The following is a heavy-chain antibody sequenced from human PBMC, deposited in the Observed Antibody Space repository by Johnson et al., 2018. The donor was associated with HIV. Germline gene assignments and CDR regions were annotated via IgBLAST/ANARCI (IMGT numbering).Heavy chain of an antibody. CDR2: IRYDGRNK. J-gene: IGHJ3*02. V-gene: IGHV3-30*02. CDR1: GFTFSSYA. Sequence: VQLVESGGGVVQPGRSLRLSCAASGFTFSSYAMHWVRQAPGKGLEWVAFIRYDGRNKYYADSVKGRFTISRDNSKNTLYLQMNSLRAEDTAVYYCAAAEYDAFDIWGQGTMVTVSS. D-gene: IGHD6-6*01. CDR3: AAAEYDAFDI.